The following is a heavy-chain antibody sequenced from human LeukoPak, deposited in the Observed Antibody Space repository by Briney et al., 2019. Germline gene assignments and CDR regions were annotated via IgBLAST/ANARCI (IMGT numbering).Heavy chain of an antibody. D-gene: IGHD3-10*01. Sequence: GGSLRLSCAASGFSISNDWMSWVRQAPGKGLEWVARVKSRSAGETTDYAAPVKGRFTISRDDSENTLYLQMNSLKTEDTAVYYCTLIQGWGSGSYYRDFWGQGTLVTVSS. CDR1: GFSISNDW. V-gene: IGHV3-15*01. CDR3: TLIQGWGSGSYYRDF. CDR2: VKSRSAGETT. J-gene: IGHJ4*02.